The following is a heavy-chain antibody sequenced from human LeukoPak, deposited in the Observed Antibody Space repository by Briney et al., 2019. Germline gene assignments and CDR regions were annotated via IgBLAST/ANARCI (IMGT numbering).Heavy chain of an antibody. CDR3: AIYCSSTSCRPANWFDP. J-gene: IGHJ5*02. CDR1: GYTFTSYD. CDR2: MNPNSGNT. D-gene: IGHD2-2*01. V-gene: IGHV1-8*01. Sequence: ASVKVSCKASGYTFTSYDINWVRQATGQGLEWMGWMNPNSGNTGYAQKFQGRVTMTRNTSISTAYMELSSLRSEDTAVYYCAIYCSSTSCRPANWFDPWGQGTLVTASS.